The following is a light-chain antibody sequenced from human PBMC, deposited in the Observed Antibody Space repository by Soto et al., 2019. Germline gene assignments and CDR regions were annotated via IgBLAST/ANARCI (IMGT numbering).Light chain of an antibody. V-gene: IGLV2-14*01. Sequence: QSALTQPASVSGYPGQSITISCTGTSSDVGGYNYVSWYQQHPGKAPKLMIYDVSNRPSGVSNRFSGSKSGNTASLTISGLQAEDEADSYCSSYTSSSKVFGTGTQLTVL. J-gene: IGLJ1*01. CDR3: SSYTSSSKV. CDR1: SSDVGGYNY. CDR2: DVS.